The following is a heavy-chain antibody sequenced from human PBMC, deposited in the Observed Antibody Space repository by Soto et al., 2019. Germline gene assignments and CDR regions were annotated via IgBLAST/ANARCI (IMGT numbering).Heavy chain of an antibody. CDR1: GGSISGHY. D-gene: IGHD6-19*01. V-gene: IGHV4-59*11. CDR3: ARVGSSGWSPDY. Sequence: PSETLSLTCTVSGGSISGHYWIWIRQSPGKGLEWIGYIFYTGSTNYNPSLKSRVTLSADTSKNQSSLRLSSVTAADTAVYYCARVGSSGWSPDYWGQGTLVTVSS. CDR2: IFYTGST. J-gene: IGHJ4*02.